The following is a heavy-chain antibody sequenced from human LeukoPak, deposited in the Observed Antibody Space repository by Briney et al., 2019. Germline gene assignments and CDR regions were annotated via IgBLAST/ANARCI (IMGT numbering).Heavy chain of an antibody. CDR3: ARDHADYGSGSYLDY. Sequence: SVKVSCKASGGTFSSYAISWVRQAPGQGLEWMGGIIPIFGTANYARKFQGRVTITADKSTSTAYMELSSLRSEDTAVYYCARDHADYGSGSYLDYWGQGTLVTVSS. D-gene: IGHD3-10*01. J-gene: IGHJ4*02. CDR2: IIPIFGTA. CDR1: GGTFSSYA. V-gene: IGHV1-69*06.